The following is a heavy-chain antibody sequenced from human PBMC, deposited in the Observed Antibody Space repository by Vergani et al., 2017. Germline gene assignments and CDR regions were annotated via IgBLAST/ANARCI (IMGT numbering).Heavy chain of an antibody. D-gene: IGHD3-3*01. CDR2: ISGSGGST. CDR3: ARSHTDYDFWSGYYTWFDP. CDR1: GFTFSSYA. Sequence: EVQLLESGGGLVQPGGSLRLSCAASGFTFSSYAMSWVRQAPGKGLEWVSAISGSGGSTYYADSVKGRFTISRDNSKNTLYLQMNSLRAEDTAVYYCARSHTDYDFWSGYYTWFDPWGQGTLVTVSS. J-gene: IGHJ5*02. V-gene: IGHV3-23*01.